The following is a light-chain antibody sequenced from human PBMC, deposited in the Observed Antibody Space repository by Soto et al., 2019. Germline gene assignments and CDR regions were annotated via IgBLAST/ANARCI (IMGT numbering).Light chain of an antibody. V-gene: IGLV1-51*02. CDR2: EYN. CDR3: GTWDTSLSAGV. CDR1: NSNIGNNY. J-gene: IGLJ3*02. Sequence: QSVLTQRPSVSAAPGKKVTISCSGSNSNIGNNYVAWYQQLPGTAPKLLIYEYNKRPSGIPDRFSGSKSATSATLGITGLQTGDEADYYCGTWDTSLSAGVFGGGTKLTAL.